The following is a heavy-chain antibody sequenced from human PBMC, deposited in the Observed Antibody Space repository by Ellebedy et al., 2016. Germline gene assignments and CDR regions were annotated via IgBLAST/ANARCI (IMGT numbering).Heavy chain of an antibody. CDR2: ISISSSVI. V-gene: IGHV3-48*04. CDR1: GFTFSSYI. J-gene: IGHJ3*02. CDR3: AASGVLAFDI. D-gene: IGHD3-10*01. Sequence: GESLKISCAASGFTFSSYIMNWVRQTGKGLEWVAYISISSSVINYADSVKGRFTISRDNAKNSLYLQMNSLRAEDTAVYYCAASGVLAFDIWGQGTMVTVSS.